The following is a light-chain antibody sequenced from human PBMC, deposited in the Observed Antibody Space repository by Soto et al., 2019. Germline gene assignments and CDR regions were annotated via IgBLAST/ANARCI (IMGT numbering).Light chain of an antibody. J-gene: IGKJ1*01. CDR3: QQYNNWPRT. CDR1: QSVSSN. Sequence: EIVMTQSPATLSVSPGERATLSCRASQSVSSNLAWYQQKPGQAPRLLIYVASTRATGIPARFSGSGSETEFTLTISSRQTEDFAVYYCQQYNNWPRTFGQGTKVEI. CDR2: VAS. V-gene: IGKV3-15*01.